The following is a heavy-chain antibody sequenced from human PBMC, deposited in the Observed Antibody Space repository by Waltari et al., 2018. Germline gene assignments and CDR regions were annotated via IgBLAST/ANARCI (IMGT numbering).Heavy chain of an antibody. D-gene: IGHD3-16*01. CDR3: TRETYEMDY. Sequence: EVQLVESGGGLVQPGGSLRLSCAGSGFTFSNYEMNWVRQAPGKGLEWVSYISSSGSNIYYADSVKGRFTISRDNAKNSLYLQMNSLSAEDTAVYYCTRETYEMDYWGQGILVSVSS. CDR2: ISSSGSNI. CDR1: GFTFSNYE. V-gene: IGHV3-48*03. J-gene: IGHJ4*02.